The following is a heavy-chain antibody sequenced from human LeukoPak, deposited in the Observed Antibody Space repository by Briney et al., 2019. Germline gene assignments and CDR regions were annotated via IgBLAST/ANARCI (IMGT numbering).Heavy chain of an antibody. Sequence: ASVKVSCKASGYTFTTYDINWVRQATGQGLEWMGWMNPDSGITGYAQRFQGRVTITWDTSISTAYMELSSLRSEDTAMYYCAKNYFGSGTYSPHVSWGQGTLVTVSS. CDR3: AKNYFGSGTYSPHVS. V-gene: IGHV1-8*03. CDR1: GYTFTTYD. CDR2: MNPDSGIT. J-gene: IGHJ5*02. D-gene: IGHD3-10*01.